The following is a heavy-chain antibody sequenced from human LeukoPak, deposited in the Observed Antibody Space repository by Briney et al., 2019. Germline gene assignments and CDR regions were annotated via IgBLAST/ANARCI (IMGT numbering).Heavy chain of an antibody. V-gene: IGHV3-30*04. CDR3: AKDGGAAAGTFDY. CDR1: GFTFSSYA. CDR2: ISYDGGNK. J-gene: IGHJ4*02. Sequence: PGRSLRLSCAASGFTFSSYAMQWVRQAPGKGLEWVAVISYDGGNKYHADSVKGRFSISRDNSKNTLYLQMNSLRAEDTPVYYCAKDGGAAAGTFDYWGQGTLVNVSS. D-gene: IGHD6-13*01.